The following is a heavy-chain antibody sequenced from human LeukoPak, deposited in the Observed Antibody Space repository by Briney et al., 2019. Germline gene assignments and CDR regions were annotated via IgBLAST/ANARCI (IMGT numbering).Heavy chain of an antibody. CDR2: ISWNSGSI. CDR3: AKDSVGGYHYYYGMDV. CDR1: GFTFDDYA. V-gene: IGHV3-9*01. D-gene: IGHD2-8*02. J-gene: IGHJ6*02. Sequence: GSSVTLSCAPSGFTFDDYAMHGLRQAPGKGLAWVSGISWNSGSIGYADSVKGRFTISRDNAKNSLYLQMNSLRAEDTALYYCAKDSVGGYHYYYGMDVWGQGTTVTVSS.